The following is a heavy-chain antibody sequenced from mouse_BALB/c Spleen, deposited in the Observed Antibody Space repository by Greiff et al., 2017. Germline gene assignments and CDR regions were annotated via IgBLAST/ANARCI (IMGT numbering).Heavy chain of an antibody. J-gene: IGHJ2*01. V-gene: IGHV1-82*01. D-gene: IGHD4-1*01. CDR3: ARWTGMFFYFDY. CDR2: IYPGDGDT. Sequence: QVQLQQSGPELVKPGASVKISCKASGYAFSSSWMNWVKQRPGQGLEWIGRIYPGDGDTNYNGKFKGKATLTADKSSSTAYMQLSSLTSVDSAVYFCARWTGMFFYFDYWGQGTTLTVAS. CDR1: GYAFSSSW.